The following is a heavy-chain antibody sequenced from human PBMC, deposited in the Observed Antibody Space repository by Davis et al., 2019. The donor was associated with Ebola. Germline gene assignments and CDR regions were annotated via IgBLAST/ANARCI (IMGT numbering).Heavy chain of an antibody. J-gene: IGHJ3*02. Sequence: GSLRLSCTVSGGSISSYYWSWIRQPPGKGLEWIGYIYYSGSTNYNPSLKSRVTISVDTSKNQFSLKLSSVTAADTAVYYCARGGYYDSSGYSHAAFDIWGQGTMVTVSS. CDR3: ARGGYYDSSGYSHAAFDI. CDR2: IYYSGST. V-gene: IGHV4-59*08. CDR1: GGSISSYY. D-gene: IGHD3-22*01.